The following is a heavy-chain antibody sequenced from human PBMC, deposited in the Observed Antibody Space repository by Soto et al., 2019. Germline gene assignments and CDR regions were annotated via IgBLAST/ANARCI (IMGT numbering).Heavy chain of an antibody. CDR1: GGSISSSSYY. CDR3: TRHLTSAAPAYYDYYYMYV. V-gene: IGHV4-39*01. D-gene: IGHD2-2*01. CDR2: IYYSGST. J-gene: IGHJ6*03. Sequence: QLQLQESGPGLVKPSATLSLTCTVSGGSISSSSYYWGWIRQPPGKGLEWIGSIYYSGSTYYNPSLNSRITISVDTSKNQFPLKLSSGPDAETAVYYCTRHLTSAAPAYYDYYYMYVWGKGTTVTVYS.